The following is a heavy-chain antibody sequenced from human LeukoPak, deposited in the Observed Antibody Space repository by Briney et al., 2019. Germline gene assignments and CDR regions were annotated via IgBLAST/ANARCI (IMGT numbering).Heavy chain of an antibody. D-gene: IGHD2-2*01. CDR3: ARNRVQCNSISCYDWSFGS. V-gene: IGHV4-61*02. Sequence: SQTLSLTCTVSGGSISSGSYYWSWIRQSAGKGLEWIGRIYTSGNTNYNPSLKSRVTISVDTPKNQFSLKLSSVTAADTAVYYCARNRVQCNSISCYDWSFGSWGQGTLVTVSS. J-gene: IGHJ5*01. CDR2: IYTSGNT. CDR1: GGSISSGSYY.